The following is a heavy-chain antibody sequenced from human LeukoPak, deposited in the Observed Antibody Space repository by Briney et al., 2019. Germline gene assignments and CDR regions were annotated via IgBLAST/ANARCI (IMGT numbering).Heavy chain of an antibody. CDR3: ARDWYCSGGSCYDCFDP. Sequence: ASVKVSCKASGYTFTSYGVSWVRQAPGQGLEWMGWISTYNGDTNYAQKLQSRVTMTTDTSTSTAYMELGSLRSDDTAVYYCARDWYCSGGSCYDCFDPWGQGTLVTVSS. V-gene: IGHV1-18*01. D-gene: IGHD2-15*01. CDR2: ISTYNGDT. J-gene: IGHJ5*02. CDR1: GYTFTSYG.